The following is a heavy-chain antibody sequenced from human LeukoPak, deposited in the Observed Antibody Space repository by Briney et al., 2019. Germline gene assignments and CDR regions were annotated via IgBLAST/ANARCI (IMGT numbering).Heavy chain of an antibody. CDR2: LTSSGRST. Sequence: GGSLRLSCAASGFTFSSYAMSWVRQAPGKGLEWVSALTSSGRSTYYADSVKGRFTISRDNSKNTLYLQMNSLRAEDTAVYYCAKGVSSHVRGYFDYWGQGTLVTVSS. J-gene: IGHJ4*02. CDR3: AKGVSSHVRGYFDY. V-gene: IGHV3-23*01. CDR1: GFTFSSYA. D-gene: IGHD3-16*02.